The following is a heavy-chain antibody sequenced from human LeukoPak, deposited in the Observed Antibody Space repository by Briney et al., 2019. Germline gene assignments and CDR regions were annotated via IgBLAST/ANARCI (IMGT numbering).Heavy chain of an antibody. V-gene: IGHV4-59*01. Sequence: SETLSLTCTVSGGSISIYYWSWIRQPPGKGLEWIGYIYYSGMTNYNPSLKSRVTISLDTSKNQFSLKLSSVTAADTAVYYCASADYDDYYIDFWGQGTLVTVSS. CDR2: IYYSGMT. D-gene: IGHD4-17*01. CDR3: ASADYDDYYIDF. CDR1: GGSISIYY. J-gene: IGHJ4*02.